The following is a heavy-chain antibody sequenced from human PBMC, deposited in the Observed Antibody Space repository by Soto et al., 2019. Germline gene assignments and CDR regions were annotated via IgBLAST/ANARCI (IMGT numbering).Heavy chain of an antibody. Sequence: EVQLLESGGGLVKPGGSLRLSCAASGITFSSYAMNWVRQAPGKGLEWVSVISGSGDSTYYADSVKGRFTISRDNSKNTLYLQMNSLRAEDTAVYYCALRGSGSYFRYWGQGTLVTVSS. D-gene: IGHD1-26*01. CDR1: GITFSSYA. CDR2: ISGSGDST. CDR3: ALRGSGSYFRY. J-gene: IGHJ4*02. V-gene: IGHV3-23*01.